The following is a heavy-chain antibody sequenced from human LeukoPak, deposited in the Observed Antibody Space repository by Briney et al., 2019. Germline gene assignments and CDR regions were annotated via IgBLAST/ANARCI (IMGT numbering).Heavy chain of an antibody. J-gene: IGHJ6*02. CDR2: ISSSSNYI. Sequence: PGGSLRLSCAASGSTFSSYSMNWVRQAPGKGLEWVSSISSSSNYIYYADSMKGRFTISRDNAKNSLYLQMNSLRAEDTAVYYCARDHYYYGMDVWGQGTTVTVSS. V-gene: IGHV3-21*01. CDR3: ARDHYYYGMDV. CDR1: GSTFSSYS.